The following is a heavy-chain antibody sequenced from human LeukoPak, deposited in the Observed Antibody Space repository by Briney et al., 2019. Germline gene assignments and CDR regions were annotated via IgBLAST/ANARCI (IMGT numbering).Heavy chain of an antibody. CDR1: GGSFSGYY. CDR2: INHSGST. CDR3: ARGLRNYYGSGSYFEPFDY. D-gene: IGHD3-10*01. Sequence: KPSETLSLTCAVYGGSFSGYYWSWIRPPPGKGLEWIGEINHSGSTHYTPSLKSRVTISVDTSKNQFSLKLSSVTAADTAVYYCARGLRNYYGSGSYFEPFDYWGQGTLVTVSS. J-gene: IGHJ4*02. V-gene: IGHV4-34*01.